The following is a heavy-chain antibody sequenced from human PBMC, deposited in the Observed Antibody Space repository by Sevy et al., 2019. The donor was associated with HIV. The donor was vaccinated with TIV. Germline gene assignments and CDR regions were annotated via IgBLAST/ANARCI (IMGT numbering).Heavy chain of an antibody. CDR1: GGSISSGDYY. D-gene: IGHD1-26*01. CDR2: IYYSGST. V-gene: IGHV4-30-4*01. CDR3: AREELKGTRKGRFDY. Sequence: SETLSLTCTVSGGSISSGDYYWSWIRQPPGKGLEWIGYIYYSGSTYYNPSLKSRVTISVDTSKNQFSLKLRSVTAADTAVYYCAREELKGTRKGRFDYWGQGTLVTVSS. J-gene: IGHJ4*02.